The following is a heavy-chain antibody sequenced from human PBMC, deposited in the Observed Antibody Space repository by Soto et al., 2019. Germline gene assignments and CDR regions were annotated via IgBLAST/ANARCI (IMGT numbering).Heavy chain of an antibody. CDR3: AKDRGGSYYALDY. V-gene: IGHV3-30*18. CDR1: GFTFSSYG. J-gene: IGHJ4*02. Sequence: QVQLVESGGGVVQPGRSLRLSCAASGFTFSSYGMHWVRQAPGKGLEWVAVISYDGSNKYYADSVKGRFTISRDNXKNTLYLQMNSLRAEDTAVYYCAKDRGGSYYALDYWGQGTLVTVSS. D-gene: IGHD1-26*01. CDR2: ISYDGSNK.